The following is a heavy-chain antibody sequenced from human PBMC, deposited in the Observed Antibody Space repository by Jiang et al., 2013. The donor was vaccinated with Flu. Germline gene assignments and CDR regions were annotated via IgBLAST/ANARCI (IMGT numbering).Heavy chain of an antibody. CDR3: AREEGATTNWFDP. J-gene: IGHJ5*02. Sequence: VQLVESGGGLVKPGGSLRLSCAASGFTFSSYSMNWVRQAPGKGLEWVSSISSSSSYIYYADSVKGRFTISRDNAKNSLYLQMNSLRAEDTAVYYCAREEGATTNWFDPWGQGTLVTVSS. V-gene: IGHV3-21*01. CDR1: GFTFSSYS. CDR2: ISSSSSYI. D-gene: IGHD1-26*01.